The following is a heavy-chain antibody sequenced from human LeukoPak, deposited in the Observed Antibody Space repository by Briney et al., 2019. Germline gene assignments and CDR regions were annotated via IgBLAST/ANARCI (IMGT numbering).Heavy chain of an antibody. D-gene: IGHD3-22*01. CDR1: GFTFSSYS. V-gene: IGHV3-21*01. J-gene: IGHJ4*02. CDR3: ARGLISSGYSPYFDY. CDR2: ISSSSNYM. Sequence: GGSLRLSCAASGFTFSSYSMNWVRQAPGKGLEWVSSISSSSNYMYYTDSVKGRFTIFRDNAENSLYLQMNRLRIEDTAVYYCARGLISSGYSPYFDYWGQGTLVTVSS.